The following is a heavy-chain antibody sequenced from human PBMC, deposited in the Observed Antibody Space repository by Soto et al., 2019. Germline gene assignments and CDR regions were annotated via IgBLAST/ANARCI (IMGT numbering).Heavy chain of an antibody. J-gene: IGHJ6*02. CDR3: ARHGYVYSSSLEGFYYYGMDV. V-gene: IGHV4-39*01. CDR1: GGSISSSSYY. D-gene: IGHD6-6*01. Sequence: SETLSLTCTVPGGSISSSSYYWGWIRQPPGKGLEWIGSIYYSGSTYYNPSLKSRVTISVDTSKNQFSLKLSSVTAADTAVYYCARHGYVYSSSLEGFYYYGMDVWGQGTTVTVSS. CDR2: IYYSGST.